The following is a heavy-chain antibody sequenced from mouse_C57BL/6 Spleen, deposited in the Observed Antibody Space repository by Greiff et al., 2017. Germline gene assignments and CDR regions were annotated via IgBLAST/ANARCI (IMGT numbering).Heavy chain of an antibody. D-gene: IGHD1-1*01. CDR2: IYPGSGST. CDR1: GYTFTSYW. J-gene: IGHJ2*01. CDR3: ARNYYGSSYGY. Sequence: VQLQQPGAELVKPGASVKMSCKASGYTFTSYWITWVKQRPGQGLAWIGDIYPGSGSTNYTEKFKSKATLTVDTSSSTAYMQLSSLTSEDAAVYDCARNYYGSSYGYWGQGTTRTVSS. V-gene: IGHV1-55*01.